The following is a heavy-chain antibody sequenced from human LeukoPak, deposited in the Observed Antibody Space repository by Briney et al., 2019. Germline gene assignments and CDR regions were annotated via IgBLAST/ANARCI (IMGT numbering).Heavy chain of an antibody. D-gene: IGHD3-16*01. CDR1: GASIGSYY. Sequence: SETLSLTCTVSGASIGSYYWGWMRQPPGKGLEWIGFISQNGIPHYTASLKSRVTISRDTSENQVSLILSSVTAADTAVYYCTRHDVVAVMGHGMAVWGQGTTVTVSS. CDR3: TRHDVVAVMGHGMAV. V-gene: IGHV4-59*08. J-gene: IGHJ6*02. CDR2: ISQNGIP.